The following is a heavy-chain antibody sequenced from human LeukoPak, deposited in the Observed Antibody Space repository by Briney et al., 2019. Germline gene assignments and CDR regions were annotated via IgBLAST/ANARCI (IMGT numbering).Heavy chain of an antibody. CDR2: INHSGST. CDR1: GGSFSGYY. CDR3: ASGVWNYDY. Sequence: SETLSLTCAVYGGSFSGYYWSWIRQPPGKGLEWIGEINHSGSTNYNPSLKSRVTISEDTSKNQFSLKLSSVTAADTAVYYCASGVWNYDYWGQGTLVTVSS. V-gene: IGHV4-34*01. J-gene: IGHJ4*02. D-gene: IGHD1-7*01.